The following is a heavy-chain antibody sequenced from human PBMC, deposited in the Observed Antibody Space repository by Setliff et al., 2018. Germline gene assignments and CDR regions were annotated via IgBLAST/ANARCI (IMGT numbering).Heavy chain of an antibody. D-gene: IGHD3-16*01. CDR1: GYTFSSYA. CDR2: ISTNTGNP. Sequence: GASVKVSCKASGYTFSSYAMNWVRQAPGQGLEWMGWISTNTGNPTYAQGFTGRFVFSLDTSVSTAYLQISSLKAEDTAVYYCAREGEGSTFFPLDAFDIWGQGTTVTVSS. CDR3: AREGEGSTFFPLDAFDI. V-gene: IGHV7-4-1*02. J-gene: IGHJ3*02.